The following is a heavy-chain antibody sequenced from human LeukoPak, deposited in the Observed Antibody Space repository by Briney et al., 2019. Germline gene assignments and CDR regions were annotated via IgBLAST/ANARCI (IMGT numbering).Heavy chain of an antibody. CDR3: ARAYRYYDSSGYFRPGNAFDI. CDR2: IYYSGST. J-gene: IGHJ3*02. Sequence: SETLSLTCTVSGGSISSYYWSWIRQPPGKGLEWIGYIYYSGSTNYNPSLKSRVTISVDTSKNQFSLKLSSVTAADTAVYYCARAYRYYDSSGYFRPGNAFDIWGQGTMVTVSS. D-gene: IGHD3-22*01. V-gene: IGHV4-59*01. CDR1: GGSISSYY.